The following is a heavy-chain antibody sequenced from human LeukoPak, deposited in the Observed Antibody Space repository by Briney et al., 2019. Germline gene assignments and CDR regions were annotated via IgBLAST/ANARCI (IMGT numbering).Heavy chain of an antibody. CDR2: INPNSGDT. CDR3: ARVHRKYDSSGSLSSD. J-gene: IGHJ4*02. V-gene: IGHV1-2*02. D-gene: IGHD3-22*01. Sequence: GASVKVSCKASGYTFTGYYMHWVRQAPGQGLEWMGWINPNSGDTNYPQRFQGRVTLTRDTSINIAYMELSGLRSDDTAVYYCARVHRKYDSSGSLSSDWGQGTLVTVSS. CDR1: GYTFTGYY.